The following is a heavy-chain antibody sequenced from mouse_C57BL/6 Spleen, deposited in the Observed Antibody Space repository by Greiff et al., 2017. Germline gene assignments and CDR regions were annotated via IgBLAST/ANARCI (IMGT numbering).Heavy chain of an antibody. J-gene: IGHJ4*01. CDR3: ARDLGRYAMDY. CDR1: GFTFSSYA. CDR2: ISDGGSYT. V-gene: IGHV5-4*01. Sequence: DVMLVEPGGGLVKPGGSLKLSCAASGFTFSSYAMSWVRQTPEQRLEWVATISDGGSYTYYPDNVKGRFTISRDTAKHKLYLQMSHLTSEDTAMYYCARDLGRYAMDYWGQGTSVTVSS. D-gene: IGHD4-1*01.